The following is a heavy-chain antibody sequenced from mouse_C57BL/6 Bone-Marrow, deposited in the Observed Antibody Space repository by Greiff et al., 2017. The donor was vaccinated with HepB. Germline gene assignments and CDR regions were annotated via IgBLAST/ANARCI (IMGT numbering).Heavy chain of an antibody. V-gene: IGHV1-82*01. D-gene: IGHD2-1*01. CDR3: AVYGNYDY. Sequence: VNVVESGPELVKPGASVKISCTASGYAFSSSWLNWVKQRPGKGLEWIGRIYPGDGDTNYNGKFKGKATLTADKSSSTAYMQLSSLTSEDSAVYFCAVYGNYDYWGQGTTLTVSS. CDR2: IYPGDGDT. J-gene: IGHJ2*01. CDR1: GYAFSSSW.